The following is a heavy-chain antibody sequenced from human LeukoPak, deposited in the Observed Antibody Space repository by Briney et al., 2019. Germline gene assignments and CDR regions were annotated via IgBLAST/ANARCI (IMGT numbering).Heavy chain of an antibody. V-gene: IGHV3-23*01. CDR2: ISGSGCST. Sequence: GGSLRLSCAASGFTFSSYAMSWVRHAPGKGLEWVSAISGSGCSTYYAESVKGRFTISRENTRNTLYLQMNSLGAGDTAVYYCAKVPPRRRWLQFGYYFAYWGQGTLVTVSS. D-gene: IGHD5-24*01. CDR3: AKVPPRRRWLQFGYYFAY. J-gene: IGHJ4*02. CDR1: GFTFSSYA.